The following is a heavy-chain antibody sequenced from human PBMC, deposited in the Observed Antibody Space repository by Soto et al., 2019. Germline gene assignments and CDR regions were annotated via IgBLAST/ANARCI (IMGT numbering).Heavy chain of an antibody. J-gene: IGHJ5*02. CDR1: GLKSDDYA. D-gene: IGHD3-9*01. Sequence: PGGSLRLSCAASGLKSDDYAMHWVRQTPGKGLEWVSGISWDSAVKLYADSVKGRFTISRDNARNSLFLEMNSLRAEDTALYYCAIRSNDYFYFDTWGQGILVTVSS. V-gene: IGHV3-9*02. CDR2: ISWDSAVK. CDR3: AIRSNDYFYFDT.